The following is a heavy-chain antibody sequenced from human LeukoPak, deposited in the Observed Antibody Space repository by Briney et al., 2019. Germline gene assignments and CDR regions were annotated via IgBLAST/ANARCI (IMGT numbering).Heavy chain of an antibody. Sequence: SQTLSLTSAISGDSVFTNSAAWNWIRQSPSSGLEWLGRTHYRSKWYNDYAVSVKSRITINPDTSKNHFSLQLNSVTPEDTAVYYCARVSGGSYSHGYFDDWGQGTLVTVSS. D-gene: IGHD1-26*01. J-gene: IGHJ4*02. CDR3: ARVSGGSYSHGYFDD. CDR1: GDSVFTNSAA. V-gene: IGHV6-1*01. CDR2: THYRSKWYN.